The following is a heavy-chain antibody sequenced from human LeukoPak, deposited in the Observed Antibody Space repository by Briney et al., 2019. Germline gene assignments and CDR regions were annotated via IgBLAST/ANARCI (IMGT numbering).Heavy chain of an antibody. CDR2: IYLGYSDT. CDR3: ARMGRVWFDP. V-gene: IGHV5-51*01. CDR1: GYSFTTNW. J-gene: IGHJ5*02. Sequence: PGESLKISFKGSGYSFTTNWIGWVRQIPGKGLEWMGIIYLGYSDTRYSPSFQGQVTISADKSISTAYLQWSSLKASDTAMYYCARMGRVWFDPWGQGTLVTLSS.